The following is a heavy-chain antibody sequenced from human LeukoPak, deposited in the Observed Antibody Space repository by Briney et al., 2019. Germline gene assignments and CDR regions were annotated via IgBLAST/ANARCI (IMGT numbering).Heavy chain of an antibody. V-gene: IGHV4-38-2*02. CDR1: AYSISSGFY. CDR3: AREFDYEGVDP. D-gene: IGHD4-17*01. CDR2: IYHSGST. Sequence: PSETLSLTCTVSAYSISSGFYWGWIRQPPGKGLEWIGSIYHSGSTYYNPSLKSRVTISVDTSKNQFSLKLSSVTAADTAVYYCAREFDYEGVDPWGQGTLVTVSS. J-gene: IGHJ5*02.